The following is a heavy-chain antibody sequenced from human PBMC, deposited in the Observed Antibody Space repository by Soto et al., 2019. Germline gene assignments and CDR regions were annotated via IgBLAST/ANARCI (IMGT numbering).Heavy chain of an antibody. D-gene: IGHD3-10*01. J-gene: IGHJ6*02. CDR3: TAGGAGGYYYYYGMGV. V-gene: IGHV3-15*01. Sequence: EVQLVESGGGLVKPGGSLRLSCAASGFTFSNAWMSWVRQAPGKGLEWVGRIKSKTDGGTTDYAAPVKGRFTISRDDSKNTLYLQMNRVKAEDTPVYYCTAGGAGGYYYYYGMGVWGPGTTVTVSS. CDR2: IKSKTDGGTT. CDR1: GFTFSNAW.